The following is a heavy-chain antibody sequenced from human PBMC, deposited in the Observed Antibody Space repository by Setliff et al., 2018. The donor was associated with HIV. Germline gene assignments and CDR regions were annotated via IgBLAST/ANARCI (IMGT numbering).Heavy chain of an antibody. D-gene: IGHD6-19*01. CDR1: GYSISSGYY. Sequence: KASETLSLTCAVSGYSISSGYYWGWIRQPPGKGLEWIGSIYHSGSTYYNPSLKSRVTISVDTSKNQFSLKLSSVTAADTAVYYCAREDAGAVATPSCFQHWGQGTPVTVSS. V-gene: IGHV4-38-2*02. J-gene: IGHJ1*01. CDR2: IYHSGST. CDR3: AREDAGAVATPSCFQH.